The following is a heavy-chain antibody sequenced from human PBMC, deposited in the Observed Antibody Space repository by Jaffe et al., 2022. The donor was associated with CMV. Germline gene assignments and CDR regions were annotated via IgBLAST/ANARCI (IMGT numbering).Heavy chain of an antibody. CDR1: GFTFSGYE. V-gene: IGHV3-48*03. J-gene: IGHJ4*02. D-gene: IGHD3-10*01. CDR3: ARIDVWPHYYFDY. CDR2: ISSTGGAT. Sequence: EVQLEESGGGLVQPGGSLRLSCAVSGFTFSGYEMSWVRQAPGKGLEWVAYISSTGGATDYADSVKGRFTISRDNAKSSLFLQMNSLRADDTAVYYCARIDVWPHYYFDYWGQGTLVTVSS.